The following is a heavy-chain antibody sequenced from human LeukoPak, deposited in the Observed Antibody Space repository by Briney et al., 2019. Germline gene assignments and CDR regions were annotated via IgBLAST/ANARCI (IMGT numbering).Heavy chain of an antibody. Sequence: PSETLSLTCTVSGFSISSDYYWGWIRQPPGKGLEWIASVSHSGSTYYNPSLKSRVTISVDTSKNQFSLKLSSVTAADTAVYYCARDRGTWNDDGFDYWGQGTLVTVSS. V-gene: IGHV4-38-2*02. CDR3: ARDRGTWNDDGFDY. CDR2: VSHSGST. CDR1: GFSISSDYY. D-gene: IGHD1-1*01. J-gene: IGHJ4*02.